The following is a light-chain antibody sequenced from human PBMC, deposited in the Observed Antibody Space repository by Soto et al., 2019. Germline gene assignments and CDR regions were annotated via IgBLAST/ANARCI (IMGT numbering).Light chain of an antibody. CDR3: LQYYNSPYT. CDR1: QSILYNSNNKNH. V-gene: IGKV4-1*01. CDR2: WAS. Sequence: DIVMTQSPDSLAVSLGERATINCKSSQSILYNSNNKNHLAWYQQKSGQPPKLLFYWASTRESGVPDRFGGSGSGTDFTLTISSLQAEDVAVYYCLQYYNSPYTFGQGTKLEMK. J-gene: IGKJ2*01.